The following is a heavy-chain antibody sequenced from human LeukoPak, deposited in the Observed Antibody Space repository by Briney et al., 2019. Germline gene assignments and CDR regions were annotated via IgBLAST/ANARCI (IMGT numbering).Heavy chain of an antibody. D-gene: IGHD2-2*01. V-gene: IGHV3-30*18. Sequence: PGRSLRLSCAASGFTFSSYGMNRVRQAPGQGLEGVTGISYDGSNQNYVDSVKGRFTISRDNSKNSLYLQMNSLRAEDTAVYYCAKRAYCSSSGCTFDYWGQGTLVTVSS. J-gene: IGHJ4*02. CDR1: GFTFSSYG. CDR3: AKRAYCSSSGCTFDY. CDR2: ISYDGSNQ.